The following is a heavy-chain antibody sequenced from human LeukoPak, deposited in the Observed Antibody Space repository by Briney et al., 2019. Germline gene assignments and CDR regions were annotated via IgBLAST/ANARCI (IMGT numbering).Heavy chain of an antibody. Sequence: GASVKVSCKASGYTFTSYSIHWVRQAPGQGLEWMGIINPSGGSTSYAQKFQGRVTMTRDTSITTAYVELSRLKSDDTAVYYCATVRDIVVGGGPYYFDYWGQGTLVTVSS. J-gene: IGHJ4*02. D-gene: IGHD2-15*01. V-gene: IGHV1-46*01. CDR2: INPSGGST. CDR1: GYTFTSYS. CDR3: ATVRDIVVGGGPYYFDY.